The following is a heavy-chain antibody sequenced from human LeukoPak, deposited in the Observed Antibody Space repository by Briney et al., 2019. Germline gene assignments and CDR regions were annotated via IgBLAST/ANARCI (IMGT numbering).Heavy chain of an antibody. D-gene: IGHD6-13*01. CDR1: GGAISSGSYY. V-gene: IGHV4-39*07. CDR2: MYYTGST. Sequence: PSETLSLTCIVSGGAISSGSYYWGWIRQPPGKGLEWIGSMYYTGSTYNSPSLKSRVTISVDTSKNQFSLKLSSVTAADTAVYYCARGLGYSSSWYQYRWFDPWGQGTLVTVSS. J-gene: IGHJ5*02. CDR3: ARGLGYSSSWYQYRWFDP.